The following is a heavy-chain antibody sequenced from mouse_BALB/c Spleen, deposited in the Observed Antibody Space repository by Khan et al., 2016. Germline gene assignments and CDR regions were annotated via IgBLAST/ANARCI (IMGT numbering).Heavy chain of an antibody. Sequence: QVQLKESGAEPMKPGASVKISCKATGYTFGRYWIEWVKQRPGQGLEWNGEILPGSGSTNYNEKFRGKATFTADTSSNTAYMQLSSLTSEDSAVHYCARTDRRGYFDYWGQGTTLTVSS. J-gene: IGHJ2*01. CDR3: ARTDRRGYFDY. V-gene: IGHV1-9*01. CDR2: ILPGSGST. CDR1: GYTFGRYW.